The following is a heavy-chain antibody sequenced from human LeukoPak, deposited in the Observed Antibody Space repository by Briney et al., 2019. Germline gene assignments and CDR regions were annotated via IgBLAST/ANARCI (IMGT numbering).Heavy chain of an antibody. CDR2: ISDTGATT. Sequence: PGGSLRLSCAASGFTFDEYAMHWVRQVPGKGLEWVSAISDTGATTYDADSVKGRFTISRDNSRSTLYLQMNSLRAEDTALYYCAKDTSIGRYCTNGVCSPFDYWGQGTLVTVSS. V-gene: IGHV3-23*01. CDR1: GFTFDEYA. D-gene: IGHD2-8*01. CDR3: AKDTSIGRYCTNGVCSPFDY. J-gene: IGHJ4*02.